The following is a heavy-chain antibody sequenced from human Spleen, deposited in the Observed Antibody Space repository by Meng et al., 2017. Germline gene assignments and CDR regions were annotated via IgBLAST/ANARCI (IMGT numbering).Heavy chain of an antibody. Sequence: EVELVESGGDLVQPGPSLTLSCVASGFIITCDIMSWVRQAPGKGLDWVSIIHGGGNAYYAESVKGRFVISRDISKNIIYLQMNSLRVEDTAVYYCATRGVWGQGALVTVSS. CDR1: GFIITCDI. J-gene: IGHJ4*02. CDR3: ATRGV. CDR2: IHGGGNA. D-gene: IGHD3-10*01. V-gene: IGHV3-66*01.